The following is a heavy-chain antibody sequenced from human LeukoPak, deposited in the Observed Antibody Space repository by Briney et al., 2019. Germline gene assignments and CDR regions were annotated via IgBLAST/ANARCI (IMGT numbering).Heavy chain of an antibody. CDR3: ARTDPDPYYFDY. J-gene: IGHJ4*02. Sequence: GESPKISCKGSGYSFTSYWIGWVRHMPRKGQELMGIIYPGDSDTRYSPSFQGQVTISADKSISTAYLQWSSLKASDTAMYYCARTDPDPYYFDYWGQGTLVTVSS. V-gene: IGHV5-51*01. CDR1: GYSFTSYW. CDR2: IYPGDSDT.